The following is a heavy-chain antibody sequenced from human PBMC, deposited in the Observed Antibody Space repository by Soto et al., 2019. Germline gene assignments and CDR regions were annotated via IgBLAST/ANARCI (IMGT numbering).Heavy chain of an antibody. Sequence: SETLSLTCTVSGDSISSSSYYWGWIRQPPGKGLEWIGDIYYSGTTHYNPSLKSRVTISIDTSKNQFSLKLSSVTAADTAVYYCARGGQLVEDYYYYGMDVWGQGTTVTVSS. D-gene: IGHD6-6*01. J-gene: IGHJ6*02. V-gene: IGHV4-39*07. CDR3: ARGGQLVEDYYYYGMDV. CDR1: GDSISSSSYY. CDR2: IYYSGTT.